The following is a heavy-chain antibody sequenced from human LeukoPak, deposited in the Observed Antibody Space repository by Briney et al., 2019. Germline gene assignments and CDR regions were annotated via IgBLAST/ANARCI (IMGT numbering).Heavy chain of an antibody. D-gene: IGHD6-13*01. CDR1: GGSISSHY. V-gene: IGHV4-59*11. CDR3: ARVPDSSSWYGWFDP. J-gene: IGHJ5*02. Sequence: SETLSLTCTVSGGSISSHYWSWLRQPPGKGLEWIGYIYYSGSTNYNPSLKSRVTISVDTSKNQFSLKLSSVTAADTAVYYCARVPDSSSWYGWFDPWGQGTLVTVSS. CDR2: IYYSGST.